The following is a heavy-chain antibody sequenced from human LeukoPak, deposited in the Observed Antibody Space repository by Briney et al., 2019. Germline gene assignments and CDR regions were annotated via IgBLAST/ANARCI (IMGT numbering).Heavy chain of an antibody. V-gene: IGHV3-7*01. CDR1: GFTFTTYW. Sequence: GGSLRLSCAASGFTFTTYWMSWVRQAPGRGPEWVANIKQDGSEKYYVDSVKGRFTISRDKAKKSLYLQMNSLRAEDTAVYYCARSDYNWNNIYYYYYMDVWGKGTTVSVSS. J-gene: IGHJ6*03. CDR3: ARSDYNWNNIYYYYYMDV. D-gene: IGHD1-1*01. CDR2: IKQDGSEK.